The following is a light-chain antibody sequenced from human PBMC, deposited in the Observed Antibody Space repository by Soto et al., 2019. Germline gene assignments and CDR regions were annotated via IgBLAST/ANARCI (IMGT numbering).Light chain of an antibody. CDR1: KLGDKY. Sequence: SYELTQPPAVSVSPGQTASITCSGDKLGDKYACWYQQRPGQSPLLIIYQDNKRPSGIPERFSGSNSGNTATLTISGTQLMDEGDYYCQAGDSGIVFGGGTKLTVL. CDR3: QAGDSGIV. J-gene: IGLJ2*01. CDR2: QDN. V-gene: IGLV3-1*01.